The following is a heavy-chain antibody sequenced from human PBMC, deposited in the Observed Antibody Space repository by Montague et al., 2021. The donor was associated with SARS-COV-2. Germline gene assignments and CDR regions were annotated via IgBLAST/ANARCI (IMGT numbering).Heavy chain of an antibody. CDR1: GFTFNNYA. J-gene: IGHJ4*02. D-gene: IGHD6-19*01. CDR2: ISYDGSNK. Sequence: SLRLSCAASGFTFNNYAMHWVRLAPGKGLEWVAIISYDGSNKYYAVSVKGRFAISRDNSKNTLYMQMNSLRAEDTAVYYCVRASLIKARIAVAGTTVYWGQGTLVTISS. CDR3: VRASLIKARIAVAGTTVY. V-gene: IGHV3-30*09.